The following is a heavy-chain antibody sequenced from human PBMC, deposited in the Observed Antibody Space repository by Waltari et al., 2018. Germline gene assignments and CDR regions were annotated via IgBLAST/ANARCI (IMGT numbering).Heavy chain of an antibody. J-gene: IGHJ3*02. Sequence: QITLKESGPTLVTPTQTLTLTCAFFGFSIATGGEAVGWIRQPPGKALEWLAIIYWTDEERYSPSLRSRLTITKDTSRNQVVLTVTNMDPVDTATYFCAHYKARDAFDIWGPGTMVTISS. CDR2: IYWTDEE. CDR1: GFSIATGGEA. V-gene: IGHV2-5*01. D-gene: IGHD1-20*01. CDR3: AHYKARDAFDI.